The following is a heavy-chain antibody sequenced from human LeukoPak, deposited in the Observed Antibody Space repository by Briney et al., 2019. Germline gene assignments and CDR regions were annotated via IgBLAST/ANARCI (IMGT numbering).Heavy chain of an antibody. CDR1: GGSISRGGYY. V-gene: IGHV4-30-2*01. CDR3: ARAAGQLVHFDY. J-gene: IGHJ4*02. CDR2: IYHSGST. Sequence: PSQTLSLTCAVSGGSISRGGYYWSWIRQPPGKGLEWIGYIYHSGSTYYNPSLKSRVTISVDRSKNQFSLKLSSVTAADTAVYYCARAAGQLVHFDYWGQGTLVTVSS. D-gene: IGHD6-6*01.